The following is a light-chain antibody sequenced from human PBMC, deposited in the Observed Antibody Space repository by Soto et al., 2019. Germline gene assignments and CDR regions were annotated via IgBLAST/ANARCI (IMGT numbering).Light chain of an antibody. Sequence: QSVLTQPPSASGSPGQSVTTSCTGTSSDVGGYNYVSWYQQHPGKAPKLMIYEVSKRPSGVPDRFSGSKSGNTASLTVSGLQAEDEADYYCSSYAGSNNVVFGGGTQLTVL. V-gene: IGLV2-8*01. CDR1: SSDVGGYNY. CDR3: SSYAGSNNVV. J-gene: IGLJ2*01. CDR2: EVS.